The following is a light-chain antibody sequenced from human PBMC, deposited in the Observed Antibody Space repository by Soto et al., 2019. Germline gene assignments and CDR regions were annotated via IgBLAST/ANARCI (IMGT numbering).Light chain of an antibody. CDR1: QGIDNY. J-gene: IGKJ1*01. CDR2: AAS. V-gene: IGKV1-9*01. CDR3: QQLSGYPWT. Sequence: SQLTQSHSSLSASVGDRVTITCRASQGIDNYLAWYQQKPGTAPKLLIYAASTLQSGVPSRFSGRGSGTDFTLTISSLQPEDFATYSCQQLSGYPWTFGQGTKVAIK.